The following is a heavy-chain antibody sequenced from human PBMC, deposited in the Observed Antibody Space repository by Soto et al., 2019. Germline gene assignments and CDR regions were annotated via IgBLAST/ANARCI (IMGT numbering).Heavy chain of an antibody. D-gene: IGHD3-10*01. CDR1: GFTFSNFG. V-gene: IGHV3-30*18. CDR2: TSFDGNKN. Sequence: GGSLRLSCVASGFTFSNFGMHWVRQAPGKGLEWVALTSFDGNKNYYADSVKGRFTLSRDNSKNTLYLQMNSLRAEDTALYFCAKDQKDYSGSGTYYVPYGTDVWGQGTTVTVSS. CDR3: AKDQKDYSGSGTYYVPYGTDV. J-gene: IGHJ6*02.